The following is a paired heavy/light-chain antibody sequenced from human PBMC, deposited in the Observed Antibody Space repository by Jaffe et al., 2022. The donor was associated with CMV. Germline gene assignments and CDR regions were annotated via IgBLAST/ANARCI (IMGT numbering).Light chain of an antibody. Sequence: DIQMTQSPSSLSASVGDRVTITCRASQGISNYLAWYQQKPGKVPKLLIYAASTLQSGVPSRFSGSGSGTDFTLTISSLQPEDVATYYCQKYNSAPAQFGGGTKVEIK. CDR2: AAS. V-gene: IGKV1-27*01. CDR3: QKYNSAPAQ. J-gene: IGKJ4*02. CDR1: QGISNY.
Heavy chain of an antibody. D-gene: IGHD3-10*01. CDR2: INHSGST. CDR3: ARGRGVRGPYQLRNYMDV. CDR1: GGSFSGYY. Sequence: QVQLQQWGAGLLKPSETLSLTCAVYGGSFSGYYWSWIRQPPGKGLEWIGEINHSGSTNYNPSLKSRVTISVDTSKNQFSLKLSSVTAADTAVYYCARGRGVRGPYQLRNYMDVWGKGTTVTVSS. J-gene: IGHJ6*03. V-gene: IGHV4-34*01.